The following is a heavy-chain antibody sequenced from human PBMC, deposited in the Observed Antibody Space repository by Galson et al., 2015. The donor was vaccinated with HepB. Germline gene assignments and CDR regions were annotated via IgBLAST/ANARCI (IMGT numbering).Heavy chain of an antibody. D-gene: IGHD3-3*01. CDR1: GFTFSSYG. J-gene: IGHJ6*02. CDR3: AKDHVLRFLERGREYGMDV. CDR2: ISYDGSNK. V-gene: IGHV3-30*18. Sequence: SLRLSCAASGFTFSSYGMHWVRQAPGKGLEWVAVISYDGSNKYYADSVKGRFTISRDNSKNTLYLQMNSLRAEDTAVYYCAKDHVLRFLERGREYGMDVWGQGTTVTVSS.